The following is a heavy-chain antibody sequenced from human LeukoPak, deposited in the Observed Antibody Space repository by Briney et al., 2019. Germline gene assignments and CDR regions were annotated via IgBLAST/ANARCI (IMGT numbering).Heavy chain of an antibody. CDR3: ASYPSITRGAFDI. D-gene: IGHD2-2*01. CDR2: INYSGST. CDR1: GGSISSYY. Sequence: SETLSLTCTVSGGSISSYYWSWIRQPPGKGLEWIGYINYSGSTNYNPSLKSRVTISVDTSKNQFSLKLSSVTAADTAVYYCASYPSITRGAFDIWGPGTMVTVSS. J-gene: IGHJ3*02. V-gene: IGHV4-59*08.